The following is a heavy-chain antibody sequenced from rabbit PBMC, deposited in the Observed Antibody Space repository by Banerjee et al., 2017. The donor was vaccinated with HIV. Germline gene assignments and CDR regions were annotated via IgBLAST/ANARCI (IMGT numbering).Heavy chain of an antibody. D-gene: IGHD1-1*01. J-gene: IGHJ4*01. CDR2: IYTGNGNT. CDR3: ARDPVSGGYNHNL. Sequence: ASLTLTCKASGFSFSSDYMSWVRQAPGKGLEWIGCIYTGNGNTDYATWVNGRFTISSDNAQNTVDLQMNSLTAADTATYFCARDPVSGGYNHNLWGQGTLVTVS. V-gene: IGHV1S7*01. CDR1: GFSFSSDY.